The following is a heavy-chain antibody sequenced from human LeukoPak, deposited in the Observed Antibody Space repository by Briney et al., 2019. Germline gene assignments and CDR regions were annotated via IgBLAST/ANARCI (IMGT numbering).Heavy chain of an antibody. V-gene: IGHV3-23*01. CDR2: LSGSGGST. CDR3: ARDGWDGYNFGDY. CDR1: GFTFSSYG. D-gene: IGHD5-24*01. Sequence: GGSLRLSCAASGFTFSSYGMSWVRQAPGKGLEWVSTLSGSGGSTYYADSVKGRFTISRDNSKNTLYLQMNSLRAEDTAVYYCARDGWDGYNFGDYWGQGTLVTVSS. J-gene: IGHJ4*02.